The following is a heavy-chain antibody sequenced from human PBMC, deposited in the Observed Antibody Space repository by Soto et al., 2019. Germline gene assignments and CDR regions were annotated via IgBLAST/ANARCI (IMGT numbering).Heavy chain of an antibody. CDR2: ISYDGSNK. D-gene: IGHD6-19*01. CDR1: GFTFSSYA. J-gene: IGHJ6*02. CDR3: AREIAVAGYYYYYYGMDV. Sequence: QSGGSLRLSCAASGFTFSSYAMHWVRQAPGKGLEWVAVISYDGSNKYYADSVKGRFTISRDNSKNTLYLQMNSLRAEDTAVYYCAREIAVAGYYYYYYGMDVWGQGTTVTVSS. V-gene: IGHV3-30-3*01.